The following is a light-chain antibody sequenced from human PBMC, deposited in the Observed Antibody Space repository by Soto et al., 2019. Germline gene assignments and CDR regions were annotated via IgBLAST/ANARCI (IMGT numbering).Light chain of an antibody. J-gene: IGLJ1*01. CDR1: SSDVGYYDY. CDR2: EVS. V-gene: IGLV2-14*01. CDR3: SSYTSSSTLYV. Sequence: QSVLTQPASVSGSPGQAITISCTGTSSDVGYYDYVSWYQQHPGKAPKVMIYEVSNRPSGVSNRLSGSKSGNTASLTISGLQAEDEAHYYCSSYTSSSTLYVFGSGTKCTVL.